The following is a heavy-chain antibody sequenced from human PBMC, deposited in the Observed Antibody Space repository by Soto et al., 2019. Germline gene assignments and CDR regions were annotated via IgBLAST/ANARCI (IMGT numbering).Heavy chain of an antibody. CDR1: GVSISSYY. CDR2: IYYSGST. D-gene: IGHD4-17*01. J-gene: IGHJ4*02. V-gene: IGHV4-59*08. CDR3: ARRYGPGFDY. Sequence: SETLSLTCTVSGVSISSYYWSWIRQPPGKGLEWIGYIYYSGSTNYNPSLKSRVTISVDTSKNQFSLKLSSVTAADTAVYYCARRYGPGFDYWGQGTLVTSP.